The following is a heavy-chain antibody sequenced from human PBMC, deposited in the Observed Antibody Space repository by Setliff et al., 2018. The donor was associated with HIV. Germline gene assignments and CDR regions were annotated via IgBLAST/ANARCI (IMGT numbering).Heavy chain of an antibody. D-gene: IGHD6-13*01. CDR3: ASGPIAAAGTRAPLDY. J-gene: IGHJ4*02. V-gene: IGHV4-34*01. CDR2: INHSGST. Sequence: SETLSLTCAVYGGSFSGYYWSWIRQPPGKGLEWIGEINHSGSTNYNPSLKSRVTISVDAPKNQFSLKLSSVTAADTAVYYCASGPIAAAGTRAPLDYWGQGTLVTISS. CDR1: GGSFSGYY.